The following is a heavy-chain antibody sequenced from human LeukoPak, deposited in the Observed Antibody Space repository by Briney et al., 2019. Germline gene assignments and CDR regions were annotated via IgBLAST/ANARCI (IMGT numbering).Heavy chain of an antibody. V-gene: IGHV3-7*01. J-gene: IGHJ4*02. CDR1: GYTFSSYW. CDR2: IKQDGSEK. D-gene: IGHD5-12*01. Sequence: GGSLRLSCAASGYTFSSYWMSWVRQAPGKGLEWVANIKQDGSEKYYVDSVKGRFTIFRDNTKNSLYLQMNSLRAEDTAVYYCARVGATIEYFDYWGQGSLVTVSS. CDR3: ARVGATIEYFDY.